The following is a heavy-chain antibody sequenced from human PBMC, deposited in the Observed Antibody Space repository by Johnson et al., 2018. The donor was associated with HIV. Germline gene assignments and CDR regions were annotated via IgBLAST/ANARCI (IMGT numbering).Heavy chain of an antibody. V-gene: IGHV3-30*03. CDR1: GFTFSSYG. CDR3: ARDFGYSSGWYRDDAFDI. CDR2: ISYDGSDK. Sequence: QVPLVESGGGVVQPGRSLRLSCSASGFTFSSYGMHWVRQAPGKGLEWVAVISYDGSDKNYVDSVKGRFTISRDNSKNSLYLQMNSLRAEDTAVYYCARDFGYSSGWYRDDAFDIWGQGTMVTVSS. D-gene: IGHD6-19*01. J-gene: IGHJ3*02.